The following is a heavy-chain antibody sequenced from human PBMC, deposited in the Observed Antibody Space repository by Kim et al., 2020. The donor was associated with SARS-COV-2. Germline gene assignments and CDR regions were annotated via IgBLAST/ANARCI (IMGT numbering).Heavy chain of an antibody. J-gene: IGHJ4*02. Sequence: SETLSLTCAVYGGCFSGYYWSWIRQPPGKGLEWIGEINHSGSTNYNPSLKSRVTISVDTSKNQFSLKLSSVTAADTAVYYCARRLLWFGEPPIDYWGQGTLVTVSS. CDR1: GGCFSGYY. D-gene: IGHD3-10*01. CDR3: ARRLLWFGEPPIDY. V-gene: IGHV4-34*01. CDR2: INHSGST.